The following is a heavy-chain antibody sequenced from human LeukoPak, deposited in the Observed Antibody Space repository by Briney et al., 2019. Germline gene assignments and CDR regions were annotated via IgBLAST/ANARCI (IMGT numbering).Heavy chain of an antibody. V-gene: IGHV3-53*01. J-gene: IGHJ3*01. CDR1: GFTVSTND. CDR3: TKSNPPDPY. CDR2: LYSDGRT. Sequence: GGSLRLSCAASGFTVSTNDMSWVRQAPGMGLERVSVLYSDGRTYYADSVMGRFTISRDNSRNTLYLQLDSLRAEDTAMYYCTKSNPPDPYWGQGTMVTVSS.